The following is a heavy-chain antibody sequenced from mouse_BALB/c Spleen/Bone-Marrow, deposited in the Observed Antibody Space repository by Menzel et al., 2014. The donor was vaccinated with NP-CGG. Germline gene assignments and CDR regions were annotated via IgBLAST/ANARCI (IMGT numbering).Heavy chain of an antibody. V-gene: IGHV1S22*01. J-gene: IGHJ2*01. Sequence: LQQSGSELVRPGTSVKLSCKASGHTITTYWMHWVKQRRGQGLEWIGNIYPGSGSANYDEKFKNKGTLTVDTSSSTAYMHLSSLTSEDSAVYYCTRGLGYYGSSYGFFDYWGQGTILTVSS. D-gene: IGHD1-1*01. CDR2: IYPGSGSA. CDR1: GHTITTYW. CDR3: TRGLGYYGSSYGFFDY.